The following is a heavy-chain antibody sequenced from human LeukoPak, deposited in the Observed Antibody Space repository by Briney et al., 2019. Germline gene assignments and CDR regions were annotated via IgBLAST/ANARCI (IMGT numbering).Heavy chain of an antibody. Sequence: ASVKVSCEASGYTFTSYDINWVRQATGQGLEWMGWMNPNSGNTGYAQKFQGRVTMTRNTSISTAYMELSSLRSEDTAVYYCARNYDYYYYMDVWGKGTTVTVSS. CDR1: GYTFTSYD. D-gene: IGHD4-11*01. CDR3: ARNYDYYYYMDV. V-gene: IGHV1-8*01. CDR2: MNPNSGNT. J-gene: IGHJ6*03.